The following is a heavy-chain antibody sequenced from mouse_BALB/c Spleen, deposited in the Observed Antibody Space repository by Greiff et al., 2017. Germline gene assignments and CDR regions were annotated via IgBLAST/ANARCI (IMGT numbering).Heavy chain of an antibody. J-gene: IGHJ4*01. CDR1: GFSLTSYG. V-gene: IGHV2-6-2*01. CDR3: ARQICPYRYDYYAMDY. Sequence: QVQLQQSGPDLVAPSQSLSITCTVSGFSLTSYGVHWVRQPPGKGLEWLVVIWSDGSTTYNSALKSRLSISKDNSKSQVFLKMNSLQTDDTAMYYCARQICPYRYDYYAMDYWGQGTSVTVSS. CDR2: IWSDGST. D-gene: IGHD2-14*01.